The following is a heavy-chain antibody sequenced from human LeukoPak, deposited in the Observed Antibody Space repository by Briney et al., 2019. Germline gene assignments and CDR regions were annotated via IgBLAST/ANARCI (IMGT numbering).Heavy chain of an antibody. V-gene: IGHV3-48*04. CDR3: ASGNWNDRAFDI. CDR2: ISSSSSTI. J-gene: IGHJ3*02. Sequence: GGSLRLSCAASGFTFSSYSMNWVRQAPGKGLEWVSYISSSSSTIYYADSVKGRFTISRDNAKNSLYLQMNSLRAEDTAVYYCASGNWNDRAFDIWGQGTMVAVSS. CDR1: GFTFSSYS. D-gene: IGHD1-20*01.